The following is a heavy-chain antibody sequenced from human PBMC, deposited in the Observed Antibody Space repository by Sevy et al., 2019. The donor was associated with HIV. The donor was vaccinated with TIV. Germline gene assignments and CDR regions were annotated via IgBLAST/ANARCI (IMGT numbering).Heavy chain of an antibody. J-gene: IGHJ1*01. CDR1: GFTFSNAW. D-gene: IGHD6-13*01. CDR2: IKSKTDGGTT. Sequence: GGSLRLSCAASGFTFSNAWMSWVRQAPGKGLEWVGRIKSKTDGGTTDYAAPVKGRFTISRDDSKNTLYLQMNSLKTEDTAGYYCTSVGYSSSWYVGASAEYFQHWGQGTLVTVSS. CDR3: TSVGYSSSWYVGASAEYFQH. V-gene: IGHV3-15*01.